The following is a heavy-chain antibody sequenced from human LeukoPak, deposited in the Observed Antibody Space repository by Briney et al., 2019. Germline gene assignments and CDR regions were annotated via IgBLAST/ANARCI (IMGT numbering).Heavy chain of an antibody. Sequence: GGSLRLSCAASGFTFSSYWMSWVRQAPGKGLEWVTSINQDGSEKKYVDSVKGRFTISRDNAKNSLFLQMNSLTADDTAVYYCARGSGDLDYWGQGTLVTVSS. CDR1: GFTFSSYW. J-gene: IGHJ4*02. V-gene: IGHV3-7*01. CDR3: ARGSGDLDY. D-gene: IGHD4-17*01. CDR2: INQDGSEK.